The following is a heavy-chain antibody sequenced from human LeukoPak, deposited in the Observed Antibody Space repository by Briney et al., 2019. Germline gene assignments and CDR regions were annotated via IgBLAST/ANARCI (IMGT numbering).Heavy chain of an antibody. CDR3: ARGLSIAAAGTGPFDY. J-gene: IGHJ4*02. CDR2: ISYDGSNK. Sequence: GGSLRLSCAASGFTFSSYAMHWVRQAPGKGLEWVAVISYDGSNKYYADSVKGRFTISRDNSKNTLYLQMNSLRAEDMAVYYCARGLSIAAAGTGPFDYWGQGTLVTVSS. D-gene: IGHD6-13*01. V-gene: IGHV3-30*04. CDR1: GFTFSSYA.